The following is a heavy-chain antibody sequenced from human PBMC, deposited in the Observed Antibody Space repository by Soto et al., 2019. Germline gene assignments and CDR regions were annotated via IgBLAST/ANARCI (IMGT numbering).Heavy chain of an antibody. V-gene: IGHV1-18*01. CDR3: ASDRRGIAAPGGGMAV. Sequence: QVRLVQSGAEVKKPGASVKVSCKSSGYIFTSYRINWVRQAPGQGPEWLGWITADNGNTDYPQKLQGRVTMTTDKSTSTAYLELRSLTSDDTAVYNCASDRRGIAAPGGGMAVWGQGTTVTVTS. D-gene: IGHD6-13*01. J-gene: IGHJ6*02. CDR2: ITADNGNT. CDR1: GYIFTSYR.